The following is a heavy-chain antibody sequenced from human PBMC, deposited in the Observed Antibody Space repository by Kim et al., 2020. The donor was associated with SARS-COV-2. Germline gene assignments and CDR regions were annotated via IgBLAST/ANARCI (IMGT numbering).Heavy chain of an antibody. CDR3: AKDLGPGIAAAGTGDY. D-gene: IGHD6-13*01. J-gene: IGHJ4*02. Sequence: SVKGRFTISRDNAKNSLYLQMNSLRAEDTALYYCAKDLGPGIAAAGTGDYWGQGTLVTVSS. V-gene: IGHV3-9*01.